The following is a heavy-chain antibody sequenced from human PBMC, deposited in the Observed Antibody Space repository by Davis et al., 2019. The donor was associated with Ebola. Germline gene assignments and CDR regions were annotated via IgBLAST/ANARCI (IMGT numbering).Heavy chain of an antibody. V-gene: IGHV4-39*01. J-gene: IGHJ4*02. CDR1: GGSISSSSFY. Sequence: SETLSLTCTVSGGSISSSSFYWAWIRQPPGKGLEYIGSIFYSGELHYNPSLKSRITISVDTSKNQFSLRLSSVTAADTAVYYCASRAAARYDYWGQGTPVTVSS. CDR2: IFYSGEL. CDR3: ASRAAARYDY. D-gene: IGHD6-13*01.